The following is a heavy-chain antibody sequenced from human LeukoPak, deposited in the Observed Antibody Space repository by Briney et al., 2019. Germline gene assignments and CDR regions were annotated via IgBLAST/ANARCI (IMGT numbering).Heavy chain of an antibody. J-gene: IGHJ3*01. V-gene: IGHV4-39*07. D-gene: IGHD2-2*01. Sequence: SETLSLTCTVSGGSISSGGYYWSWIRQPPGKGLEWIGEINHSGSTNYNPSLKSRVTISVDTSKNQFSLKLSSVTAADTAVYYCARGRSSSSTSCYAHWGQGTMVTVSS. CDR1: GGSISSGGYY. CDR3: ARGRSSSSTSCYAH. CDR2: INHSGST.